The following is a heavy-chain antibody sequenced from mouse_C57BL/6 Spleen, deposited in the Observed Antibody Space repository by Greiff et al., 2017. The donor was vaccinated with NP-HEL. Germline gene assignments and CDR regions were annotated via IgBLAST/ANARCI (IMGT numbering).Heavy chain of an antibody. D-gene: IGHD1-1*01. CDR2: INPSNGGT. CDR3: SRDYYYGSSTAWFAY. CDR1: GYPFTSYW. Sequence: QVQLQQPGTELVKPGASVKPSCKASGYPFTSYWMHWVQQRPGQGLEWIGNINPSNGGTTYNEKFKSKAKLTVDQSSSTAYMQLSSMTTEDSAVYYCSRDYYYGSSTAWFAYWGQGTLVTVSA. J-gene: IGHJ3*01. V-gene: IGHV1-53*01.